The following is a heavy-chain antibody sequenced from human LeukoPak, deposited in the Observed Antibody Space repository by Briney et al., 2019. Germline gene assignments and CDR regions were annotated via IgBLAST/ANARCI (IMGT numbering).Heavy chain of an antibody. CDR3: ARDSGTTGEVKFDP. CDR1: GGSISSYY. J-gene: IGHJ5*02. CDR2: IYTSGSI. D-gene: IGHD3-10*01. Sequence: SETLSLTCTVSGGSISSYYWSWTRQPAGKGLEWIGRIYTSGSITYNPSPKSRVSMSVDTSKNQFSLKLSSVTAADTAVYYCARDSGTTGEVKFDPWGQGTLVTVSS. V-gene: IGHV4-4*07.